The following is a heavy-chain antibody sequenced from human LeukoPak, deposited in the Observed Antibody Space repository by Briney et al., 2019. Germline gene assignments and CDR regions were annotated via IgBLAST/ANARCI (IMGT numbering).Heavy chain of an antibody. CDR1: GFTVITND. CDR2: IYSGGST. Sequence: GGSLRLSCAASGFTVITNDMTWVRQAPGKGLEWVSVIYSGGSTYYADSVKGRFTISRDNSKNTLYLQMNSLRAEDTAVYYCARDSRYYYDRSGKTEDYWGQGTLVTVSS. V-gene: IGHV3-53*01. CDR3: ARDSRYYYDRSGKTEDY. D-gene: IGHD3-22*01. J-gene: IGHJ4*02.